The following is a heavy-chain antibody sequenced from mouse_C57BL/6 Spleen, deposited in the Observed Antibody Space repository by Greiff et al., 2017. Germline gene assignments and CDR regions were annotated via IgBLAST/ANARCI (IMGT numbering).Heavy chain of an antibody. V-gene: IGHV2-4*01. CDR3: AKTWDEGFAY. CDR2: IWSGGST. D-gene: IGHD4-1*01. J-gene: IGHJ3*01. Sequence: VQGVESGPGLVQPSQSLSITCTVSGFSLTSYGVHWVRQPPGKGLEWLGVIWSGGSTDYTAAFISRLSISKDNSKSQVFFKMNSLQADDTAIYYWAKTWDEGFAYWGQGTLVTVSA. CDR1: GFSLTSYG.